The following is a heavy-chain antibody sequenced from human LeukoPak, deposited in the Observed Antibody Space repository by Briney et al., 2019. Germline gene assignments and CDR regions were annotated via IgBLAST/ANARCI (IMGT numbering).Heavy chain of an antibody. CDR3: ARDLGVRYFDWLLSGTFDY. CDR1: GFTVSSNY. Sequence: PGGSLRLSCAASGFTVSSNYMSWVRQAPGKGLEWVSVIYSGGSTYYADSMKGRFTISRDNSKNTLYLQMNSLRAEDTAVYYCARDLGVRYFDWLLSGTFDYWGQGTLVTVSS. D-gene: IGHD3-9*01. J-gene: IGHJ4*02. V-gene: IGHV3-53*01. CDR2: IYSGGST.